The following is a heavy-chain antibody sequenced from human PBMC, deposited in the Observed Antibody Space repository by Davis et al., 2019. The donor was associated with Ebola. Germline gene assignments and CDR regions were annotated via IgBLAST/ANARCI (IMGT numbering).Heavy chain of an antibody. CDR2: IKSKTDGGTT. CDR3: TTGGISMIVVVIESDYGMDV. V-gene: IGHV3-15*01. J-gene: IGHJ6*02. CDR1: GFTFTKAW. D-gene: IGHD3-22*01. Sequence: GESLKISCAASGFTFTKAWMSWVRQAPGEGLEWVGRIKSKTDGGTTDYAARVKGRFTISRDDSKNTLFLQMNSLRTEDTAVYYCTTGGISMIVVVIESDYGMDVWGQGTTVTVSS.